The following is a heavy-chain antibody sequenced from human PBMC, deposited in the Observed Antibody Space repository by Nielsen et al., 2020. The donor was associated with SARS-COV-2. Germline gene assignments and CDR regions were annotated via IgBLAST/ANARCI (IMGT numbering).Heavy chain of an antibody. J-gene: IGHJ6*02. V-gene: IGHV1-18*01. CDR2: ISAYNGNT. Sequence: ASVKVSCKASGYTFTSYGISWVRQAPGQGLEWMGWISAYNGNTNYAQKLQGRVTMTADTSTSTAYMELSSLRSEDTAVYYCAVGPSPYYYGMDVWGQGTTVTVSS. CDR3: AVGPSPYYYGMDV. D-gene: IGHD1-26*01. CDR1: GYTFTSYG.